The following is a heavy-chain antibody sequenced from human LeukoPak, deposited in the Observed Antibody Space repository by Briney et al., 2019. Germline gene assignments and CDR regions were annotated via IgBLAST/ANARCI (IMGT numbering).Heavy chain of an antibody. D-gene: IGHD5-18*01. J-gene: IGHJ6*03. CDR3: ARDLGGYSYGSMDV. CDR1: GGSIRSYY. V-gene: IGHV4-59*01. Sequence: SETLSLTCTVSGGSIRSYYCSWIRQPPGKGLEWIGYLYYSGSTNYNPSLKSRVTISVDTSKNQFSLKLSSVTAADTAVYYCARDLGGYSYGSMDVWGKGTTVTISS. CDR2: LYYSGST.